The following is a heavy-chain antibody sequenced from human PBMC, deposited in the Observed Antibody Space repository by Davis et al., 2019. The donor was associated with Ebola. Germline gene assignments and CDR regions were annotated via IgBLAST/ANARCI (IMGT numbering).Heavy chain of an antibody. V-gene: IGHV4-39*01. CDR3: ARQVDIVAGETGDFDY. CDR1: GGSISSSSYY. D-gene: IGHD5-12*01. J-gene: IGHJ4*02. Sequence: SETLSLTCTVSGGSISSSSYYWGWIRQPPGKGLEWIGSIYYSGSTYYNPSLKSRVTISVDTSKNQFSLKLSSVTAADTAVYYCARQVDIVAGETGDFDYWGQGTLVTVSS. CDR2: IYYSGST.